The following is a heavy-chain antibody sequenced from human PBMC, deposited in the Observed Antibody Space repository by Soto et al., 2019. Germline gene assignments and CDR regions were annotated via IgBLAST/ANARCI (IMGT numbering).Heavy chain of an antibody. J-gene: IGHJ4*02. CDR1: GFTVDSHH. V-gene: IGHV3-53*01. CDR3: ARDVGYYYDSSGYYRFDY. D-gene: IGHD3-22*01. CDR2: IYPDGNT. Sequence: SGGSLRLPCAASGFTVDSHHMTWVRQAPGRRPEWVSTIYPDGNTFYTYSVKGRLTISRDTAKNMLYLQMNSLRDEDTAVYYCARDVGYYYDSSGYYRFDYWGQGTLVTVSS.